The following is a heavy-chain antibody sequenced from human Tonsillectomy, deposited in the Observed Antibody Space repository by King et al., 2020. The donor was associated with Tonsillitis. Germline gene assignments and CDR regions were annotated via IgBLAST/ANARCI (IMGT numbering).Heavy chain of an antibody. J-gene: IGHJ4*02. CDR2: IYTGGTTHY. V-gene: IGHV4-4*02. CDR3: ACNVGYTQGY. CDR1: GGSFCTTNW. D-gene: IGHD5-18*01. Sequence: VQLVESGPGLVKPSGTLSLTCAISGGSFCTTNWWSWVRQPPGKGLEWIGEIYTGGTTHYNYNPSLQSRVTISIDNSKTQFSLNLFSVTAADTAIYYCACNVGYTQGYWGQGALVTVS.